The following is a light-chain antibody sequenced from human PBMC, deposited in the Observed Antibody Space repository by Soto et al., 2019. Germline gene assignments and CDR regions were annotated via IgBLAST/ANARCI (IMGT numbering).Light chain of an antibody. CDR1: SNDVGGYNY. CDR3: SSYAGSYRV. CDR2: EVT. J-gene: IGLJ1*01. Sequence: QSVLTQPPSASGSPGQSVTISCTGTSNDVGGYNYVSWHQQHPGKAPKLMIYEVTKRPSGVPDRFSGSKSGNTASLTVSGLQAEDEADYYCSSYAGSYRVFGTGTKVTVL. V-gene: IGLV2-8*01.